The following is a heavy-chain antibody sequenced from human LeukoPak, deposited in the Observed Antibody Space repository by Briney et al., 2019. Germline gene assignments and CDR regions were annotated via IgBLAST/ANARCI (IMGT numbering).Heavy chain of an antibody. CDR2: IRSKANSYAT. J-gene: IGHJ1*01. CDR1: GFTFSGSA. D-gene: IGHD6-19*01. V-gene: IGHV3-73*01. CDR3: AVAGQGYFQH. Sequence: GGSLRLSCAASGFTFSGSAMHWVRQASGKGLEWVGRIRSKANSYATAYAASVKGRSTISRDDSKNTAYVQMNSLKTEDTAVYYCAVAGQGYFQHWGQGTLVTISS.